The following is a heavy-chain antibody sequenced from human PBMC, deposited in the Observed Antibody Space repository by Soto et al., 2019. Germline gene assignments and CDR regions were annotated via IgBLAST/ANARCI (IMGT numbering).Heavy chain of an antibody. CDR3: ASSALYSSSYDAFDI. V-gene: IGHV3-53*01. J-gene: IGHJ3*02. CDR1: GFTVSSNY. Sequence: GGSLRLSCAASGFTVSSNYMSWVRQAPGKGLEWVSVIYSGGSTYYADSVKGRFTISRDDSKNTLYLQMNSLRAEDTAVYYCASSALYSSSYDAFDIWGQGTMVTVSS. D-gene: IGHD6-6*01. CDR2: IYSGGST.